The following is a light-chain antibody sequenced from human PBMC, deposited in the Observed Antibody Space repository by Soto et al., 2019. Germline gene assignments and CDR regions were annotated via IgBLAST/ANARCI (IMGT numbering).Light chain of an antibody. J-gene: IGKJ1*01. CDR2: DAS. CDR3: QQYDNLPLT. CDR1: QDISNY. Sequence: DIQMTQSPSSLSASVGDRVTITCQASQDISNYLNWYQQKPGKAPKLLIYDASNLETGVPSRFSGSGSGTDFTFTISSLQPEDIATYYCQQYDNLPLTFGQVTKVEIK. V-gene: IGKV1-33*01.